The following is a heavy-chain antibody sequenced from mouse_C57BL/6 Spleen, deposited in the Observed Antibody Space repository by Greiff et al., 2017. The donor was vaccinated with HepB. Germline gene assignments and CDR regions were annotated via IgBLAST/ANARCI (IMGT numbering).Heavy chain of an antibody. J-gene: IGHJ4*01. D-gene: IGHD1-1*01. V-gene: IGHV1-69*01. CDR3: ARPFTVEEIYAMDY. CDR1: GYTFTSYW. Sequence: QVQLQQPGAELVMPGASVKLSCKAPGYTFTSYWMHWVKQRPGQGLEWIGEVAPSDSYTNYNQKFKGKSTLPVDKSSSTAYMQLSSLTYEDSAVYYCARPFTVEEIYAMDYWGQGTSVTVSS. CDR2: VAPSDSYT.